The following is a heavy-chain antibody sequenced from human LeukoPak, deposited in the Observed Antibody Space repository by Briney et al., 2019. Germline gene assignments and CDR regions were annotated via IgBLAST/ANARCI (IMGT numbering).Heavy chain of an antibody. CDR3: ARMRKQLVRFDY. D-gene: IGHD6-6*01. J-gene: IGHJ4*02. V-gene: IGHV4-59*01. Sequence: SETLSLTCTVSGGSISSYYWSWIRQPPGKGLEWIGYIYYSGSTNYNATLKSRVTISVDTSKKQFSLKLSSVAAADTAVYYCARMRKQLVRFDYWGQGTLVTVSS. CDR2: IYYSGST. CDR1: GGSISSYY.